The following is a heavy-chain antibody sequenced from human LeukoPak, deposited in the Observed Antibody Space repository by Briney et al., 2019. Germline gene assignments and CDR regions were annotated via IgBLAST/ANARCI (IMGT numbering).Heavy chain of an antibody. CDR1: GFTFSSYE. D-gene: IGHD6-19*01. J-gene: IGHJ4*02. V-gene: IGHV3-23*01. CDR3: AKARVSGGQWLASY. CDR2: ISAGGDT. Sequence: GGSLRLSCAASGFTFSSYEMNWVRQAPGKGLEWVSTISAGGDTYYADSVKGRFTISRDNSKNTLYLQMNSLRAEDTAVYYCAKARVSGGQWLASYWGQGTLVTVSS.